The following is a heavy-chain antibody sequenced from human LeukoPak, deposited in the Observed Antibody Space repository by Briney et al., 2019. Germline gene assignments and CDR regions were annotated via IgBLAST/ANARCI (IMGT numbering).Heavy chain of an antibody. CDR3: AKASWVSSTDAVR. D-gene: IGHD3-16*01. CDR1: GVRFSSFV. Sequence: GGSLRLSCAAPGVRFSSFVMSWVRQGPARGLEWVSSIRGTSETVYAESVNGRFTLSSDSSRNTMYFQLNNLRVEDTAIYYCAKASWVSSTDAVRWGQGTLVTVSS. CDR2: IRGTSET. J-gene: IGHJ4*02. V-gene: IGHV3-23*01.